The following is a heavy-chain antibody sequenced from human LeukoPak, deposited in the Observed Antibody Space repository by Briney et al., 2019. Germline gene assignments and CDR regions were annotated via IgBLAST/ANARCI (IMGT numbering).Heavy chain of an antibody. D-gene: IGHD3-3*01. CDR2: IYTRGST. V-gene: IGHV4-4*07. Sequence: SGTLSLACTVSGGSISNYYWSWIRQPAGKGLEWIGRIYTRGSTNHNPSLKSRVTTSVDTSKNHFSLKLSSVTAADTAVYYCARGRFCSADICSGGDAFDIWGQGTMVSVSS. CDR1: GGSISNYY. CDR3: ARGRFCSADICSGGDAFDI. J-gene: IGHJ3*02.